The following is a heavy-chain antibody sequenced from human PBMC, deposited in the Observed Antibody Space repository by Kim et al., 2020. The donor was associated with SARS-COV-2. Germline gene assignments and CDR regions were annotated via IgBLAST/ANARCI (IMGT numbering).Heavy chain of an antibody. CDR3: ARERTGNYYYGMDV. D-gene: IGHD3-10*01. CDR1: GFTFSSYN. Sequence: GGSLRLSCAASGFTFSSYNMNWVRQAPGKGLEWFSSISSDSSYIYYADSVKGRFTISRDNAKNSLYLQMNSLRAEDTAVYYCARERTGNYYYGMDVWGQG. V-gene: IGHV3-21*01. J-gene: IGHJ6*01. CDR2: ISSDSSYI.